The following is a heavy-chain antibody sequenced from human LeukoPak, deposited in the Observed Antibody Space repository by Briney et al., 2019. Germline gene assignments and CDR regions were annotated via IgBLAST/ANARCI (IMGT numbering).Heavy chain of an antibody. Sequence: ASVKVSCKVSGYTLTELSMHWVRQAPGKGLEWMGGFDPEDGETIYAQKFQGRVTMTEDTSTDTAYMELSSLRSEDTAVYYCATLMGIVGANNWFDPWGRGTLVTVSS. D-gene: IGHD1-26*01. J-gene: IGHJ5*02. CDR3: ATLMGIVGANNWFDP. V-gene: IGHV1-24*01. CDR2: FDPEDGET. CDR1: GYTLTELS.